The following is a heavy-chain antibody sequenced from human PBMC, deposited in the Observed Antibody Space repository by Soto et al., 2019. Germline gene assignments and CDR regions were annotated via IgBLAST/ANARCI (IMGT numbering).Heavy chain of an antibody. CDR2: IYHSGSI. CDR1: GGSISSGGYS. CDR3: ARGPPHHY. Sequence: PSETLSLTCAVSGGSISSGGYSWSWIRQPPGKGLEWIGYIYHSGSIYYNPSLKSRVTISVDRSENQFSLKLSSVTAADTAIYYCARGPPHHYWGQGTLVTVSS. J-gene: IGHJ4*02. V-gene: IGHV4-30-2*01.